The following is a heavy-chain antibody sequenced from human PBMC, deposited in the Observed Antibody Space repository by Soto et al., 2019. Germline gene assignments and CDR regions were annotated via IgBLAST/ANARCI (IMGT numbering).Heavy chain of an antibody. CDR2: IQRGGSI. CDR1: GFTVSSKY. V-gene: IGHV3-66*01. J-gene: IGHJ4*02. Sequence: PGGSLRLSCAASGFTVSSKYMSWVRQAPGKGLEWVAVIQRGGSIYYADSVKGRFAISRDSSKNTLYLQMNSLRAEDTAVYYCARDYRAYYFDYWGQGTLVTVSS. D-gene: IGHD3-16*02. CDR3: ARDYRAYYFDY.